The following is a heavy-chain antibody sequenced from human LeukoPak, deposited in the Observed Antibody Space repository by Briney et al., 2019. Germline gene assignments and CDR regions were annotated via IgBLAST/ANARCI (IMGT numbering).Heavy chain of an antibody. CDR3: AKAYYYGSSQGYGMDV. CDR1: GFTFSSYS. J-gene: IGHJ6*02. D-gene: IGHD3-10*01. CDR2: ISSSSSTI. Sequence: PGGSLRLSCAASGFTFSSYSMNWVRQAPGKGLEWVSYISSSSSTIYYADSVKGRFTISRDNSKNSLYLQMNSLRTEDTALYYCAKAYYYGSSQGYGMDVWGQGTTVTVSS. V-gene: IGHV3-48*01.